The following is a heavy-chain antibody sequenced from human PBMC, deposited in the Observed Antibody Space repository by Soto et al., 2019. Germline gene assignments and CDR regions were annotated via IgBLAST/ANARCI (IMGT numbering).Heavy chain of an antibody. D-gene: IGHD6-13*01. Sequence: ASVKVSCKASGYTFTSYGISWVRQAPGQGLEWMGWISAYNGNTNYAQKLQGRVTMTTDTSTSTAYMELRSLRSDDTAVYYCARAHSSSWYVPFGWFDPWGQGTLVTVSS. V-gene: IGHV1-18*01. J-gene: IGHJ5*02. CDR3: ARAHSSSWYVPFGWFDP. CDR2: ISAYNGNT. CDR1: GYTFTSYG.